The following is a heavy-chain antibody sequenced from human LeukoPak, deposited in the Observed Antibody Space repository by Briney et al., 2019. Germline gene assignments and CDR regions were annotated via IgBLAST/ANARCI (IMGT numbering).Heavy chain of an antibody. Sequence: LPSETLSLTCTVSDDSITMYYWTWIRQPPGKGLEWVANIKQDGSEKYYVDSVKGRFTISRDNAKNSLYLQMNGLRAEDTAVYYCARKNGLDYWGQGTLVTVSS. CDR2: IKQDGSEK. CDR3: ARKNGLDY. J-gene: IGHJ4*02. CDR1: DDSITMYY. V-gene: IGHV3-7*01.